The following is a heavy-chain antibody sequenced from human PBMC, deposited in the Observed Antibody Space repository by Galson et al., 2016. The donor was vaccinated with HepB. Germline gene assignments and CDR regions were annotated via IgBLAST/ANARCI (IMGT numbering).Heavy chain of an antibody. CDR3: ARSLTGSYDFWCAIYNYYAMDV. Sequence: QSGAEVKKPGESLKISCKGSGYTFASYWIGWVRQMPGKGLEWMGIIYPGDFDTRYSPSFQGQVTISVDKSISTAYLQWGSLTASDTAMYYCARSLTGSYDFWCAIYNYYAMDVWGQGTTVIVS. CDR2: IYPGDFDT. J-gene: IGHJ6*02. CDR1: GYTFASYW. V-gene: IGHV5-51*01. D-gene: IGHD3-3*01.